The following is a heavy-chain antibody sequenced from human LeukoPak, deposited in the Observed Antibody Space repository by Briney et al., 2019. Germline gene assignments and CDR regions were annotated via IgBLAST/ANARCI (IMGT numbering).Heavy chain of an antibody. CDR3: ARLAAFSPLYSRPPPYYFDY. CDR1: GGAFSGYY. J-gene: IGHJ4*02. Sequence: SETLSLTCAVYGGAFSGYYWSCIRQPPGKGLEWIGEINHSGSTNYNPSLKSRVTISVDTSKNQFSLKLSSVTAADTAVYYCARLAAFSPLYSRPPPYYFDYWGQGTLVTVSS. D-gene: IGHD6-13*01. CDR2: INHSGST. V-gene: IGHV4-34*01.